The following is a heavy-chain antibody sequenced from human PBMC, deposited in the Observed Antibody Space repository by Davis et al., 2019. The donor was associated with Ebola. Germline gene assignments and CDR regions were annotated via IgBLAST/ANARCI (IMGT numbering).Heavy chain of an antibody. J-gene: IGHJ3*01. V-gene: IGHV3-23*01. Sequence: PGGSLRLSCEVSGFTFTNYAMSWVRQAPGKGLEWVSVITGGGSTYYPDSVKGRFTISRDNSKNTLSLQMDSLRAEDTAVYYCAKGSAKQLVSFDVWGQGTMVTVSS. D-gene: IGHD6-13*01. CDR2: ITGGGST. CDR3: AKGSAKQLVSFDV. CDR1: GFTFTNYA.